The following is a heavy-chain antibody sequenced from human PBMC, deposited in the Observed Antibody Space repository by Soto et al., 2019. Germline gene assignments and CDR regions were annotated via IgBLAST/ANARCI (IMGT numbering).Heavy chain of an antibody. Sequence: PGGSLRLSCAASGFTFSSYGMHWVRQAPGKGLEWVAVISYDGSNKYYADSVKGRFTISRDNSKNTLYLQMNSLRAEDTAVYYCAKEAYYGGNYFDYWGQGTLVTVSS. V-gene: IGHV3-30*18. CDR3: AKEAYYGGNYFDY. CDR2: ISYDGSNK. D-gene: IGHD4-17*01. CDR1: GFTFSSYG. J-gene: IGHJ4*02.